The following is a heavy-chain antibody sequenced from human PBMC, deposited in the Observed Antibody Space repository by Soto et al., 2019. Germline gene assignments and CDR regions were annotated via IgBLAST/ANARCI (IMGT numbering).Heavy chain of an antibody. CDR2: ISGSGGST. J-gene: IGHJ4*02. Sequence: GGSLRLSCASSGFTFSSYAMSWVRQAPGKGLEWVSAISGSGGSTYYADSVKGRFTISRDNSKNTLYLQMNPLRDEDTAVYYCATTVIPFGESPVFDYWGQGTLVNVSP. V-gene: IGHV3-23*01. CDR3: ATTVIPFGESPVFDY. CDR1: GFTFSSYA. D-gene: IGHD3-10*01.